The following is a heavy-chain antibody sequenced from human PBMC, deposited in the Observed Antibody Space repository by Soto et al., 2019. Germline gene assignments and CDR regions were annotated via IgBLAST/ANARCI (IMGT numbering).Heavy chain of an antibody. Sequence: GASVKVSCKASGYTFTSYYMHWVRQAPGQGLEWMGIINPSGGSTSYAQKFQGRVTMTRDTSTSTVYMELSSLRSEDTAVYYCAEEYCSSTSCYKSGWLDPWGQGTLVTVSS. V-gene: IGHV1-46*01. D-gene: IGHD2-2*02. J-gene: IGHJ5*02. CDR1: GYTFTSYY. CDR3: AEEYCSSTSCYKSGWLDP. CDR2: INPSGGST.